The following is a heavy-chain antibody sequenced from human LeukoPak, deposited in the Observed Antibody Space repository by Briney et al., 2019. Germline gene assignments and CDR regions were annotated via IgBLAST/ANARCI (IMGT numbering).Heavy chain of an antibody. CDR1: GFTFDDYG. CDR3: ARDYGDYEPGRHHYYYYYMDV. J-gene: IGHJ6*03. Sequence: GGSLRLSCAASGFTFDDYGMSWVRQAPGKGLEWVSGINWNGGSTGYADSVKGRFTISRDNAKNSLYLQMNSLRAEDTAVYYCARDYGDYEPGRHHYYYYYMDVWGKGTTVTVSS. D-gene: IGHD4-17*01. CDR2: INWNGGST. V-gene: IGHV3-20*04.